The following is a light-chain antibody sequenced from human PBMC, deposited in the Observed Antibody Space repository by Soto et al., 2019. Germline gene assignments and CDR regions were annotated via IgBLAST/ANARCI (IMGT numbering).Light chain of an antibody. Sequence: QSALTQPASVSGSPGQSITISCTGTSSDVGSYNYVSWYQQHPGKAPKLMISEVSNRPSRVSNRFSGSKSGNTASLTISGLQAEDEADYYCSSYTSSSTWVFGGGTQLTVL. CDR2: EVS. V-gene: IGLV2-14*01. CDR1: SSDVGSYNY. J-gene: IGLJ3*02. CDR3: SSYTSSSTWV.